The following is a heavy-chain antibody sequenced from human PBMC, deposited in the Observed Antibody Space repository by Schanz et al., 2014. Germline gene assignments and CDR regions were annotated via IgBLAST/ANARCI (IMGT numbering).Heavy chain of an antibody. Sequence: EVQLVESGGGLIQPGGSLRLSCAASGYTVSSNYMSWVRQAPGKGLEWVSVIYNGGGGRTYYADSVKGRFTISGDNSKNTVFLQMNSLRAEDTGVYYCAGAAYCRGAGCALYYALDVGGEGTKGNVSS. V-gene: IGHV3-53*01. D-gene: IGHD2-15*01. J-gene: IGHJ6*01. CDR1: GYTVSSNY. CDR2: IYNGGGGRT. CDR3: AGAAYCRGAGCALYYALDV.